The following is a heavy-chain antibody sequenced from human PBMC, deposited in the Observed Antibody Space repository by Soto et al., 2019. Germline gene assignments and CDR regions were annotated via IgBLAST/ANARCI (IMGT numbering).Heavy chain of an antibody. CDR1: GYTFTTYV. CDR3: ARDKGSKAWYYFFDF. CDR2: ISAYNGNT. Sequence: ASVKVSGKASGYTFTTYVIAWVRQAPGQGLEWLGWISAYNGNTNYAQKFQGRVTMTTETSTNTAYMEVRSLRSDDTAVYYCARDKGSKAWYYFFDFWGQGTLVTVSS. J-gene: IGHJ4*02. D-gene: IGHD1-26*01. V-gene: IGHV1-18*01.